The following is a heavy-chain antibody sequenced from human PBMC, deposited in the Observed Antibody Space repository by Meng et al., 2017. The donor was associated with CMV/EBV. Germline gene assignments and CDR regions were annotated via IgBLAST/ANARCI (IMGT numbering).Heavy chain of an antibody. CDR1: GESSSGHY. J-gene: IGHJ6*02. D-gene: IGHD3-10*01. CDR2: INHSGAT. Sequence: SETLSPTCAVYGESSSGHYWSWIRQLPGKGLEWIGEINHSGATNYNPSLKSRVTISVDTSKKQFSLRLCSVAAADTAVYYCARGLREFYYYYGMDVWGQGTTVTVSS. V-gene: IGHV4-34*01. CDR3: ARGLREFYYYYGMDV.